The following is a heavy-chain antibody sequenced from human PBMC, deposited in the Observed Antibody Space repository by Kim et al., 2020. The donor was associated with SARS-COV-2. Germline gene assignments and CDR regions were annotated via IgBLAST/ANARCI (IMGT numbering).Heavy chain of an antibody. J-gene: IGHJ4*02. CDR3: AREDAARLGYSDY. D-gene: IGHD6-13*01. Sequence: DSANGRYTISRDNAKNALYLQTNSLRAEDTAVYYCAREDAARLGYSDYWGPGTLVTVSS. V-gene: IGHV3-21*01.